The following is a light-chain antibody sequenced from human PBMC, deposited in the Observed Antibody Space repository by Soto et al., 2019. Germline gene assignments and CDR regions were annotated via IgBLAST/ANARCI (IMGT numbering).Light chain of an antibody. J-gene: IGKJ1*01. V-gene: IGKV1-39*01. CDR3: HHNYSTPWT. CDR1: QSISSH. CDR2: AAS. Sequence: IQMTQSPSSLSASVGDRVTITCRASQSISSHLNWYQQKPEKAPKRLLDAASSLQRGDPSNVSGRGSGTECTPTISSPQPEDFAPYCCHHNYSTPWTFGQGTKVDIK.